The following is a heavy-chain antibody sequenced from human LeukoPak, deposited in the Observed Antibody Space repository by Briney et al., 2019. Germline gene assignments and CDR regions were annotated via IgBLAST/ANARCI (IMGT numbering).Heavy chain of an antibody. D-gene: IGHD3-3*01. CDR1: GFTFRNYG. CDR2: IWYDGDNK. Sequence: TGGSLRLSCAASGFTFRNYGMHWVRQAPGKGLEWVAVIWYDGDNKFYADSVKGRFTISRDNSKNTLYLQMNSLEIDDTAIYYCARDSVDFWSGSPDYWGQGTLVTVSS. J-gene: IGHJ4*02. V-gene: IGHV3-33*01. CDR3: ARDSVDFWSGSPDY.